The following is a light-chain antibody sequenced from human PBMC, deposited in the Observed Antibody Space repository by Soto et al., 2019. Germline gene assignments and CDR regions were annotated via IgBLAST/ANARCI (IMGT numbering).Light chain of an antibody. CDR1: SSNVGVNF. V-gene: IGLV1-47*01. J-gene: IGLJ1*01. Sequence: QSVLTQPPSASGTPGQRVTISCSGSSSNVGVNFVYWYQHLPGTAPKLLIYRNDQRPSGVPDRFSGSKSGTSSSLAISGLRYEDEADYYCAAWEDSLRGRVFGTGTKLTVL. CDR2: RND. CDR3: AAWEDSLRGRV.